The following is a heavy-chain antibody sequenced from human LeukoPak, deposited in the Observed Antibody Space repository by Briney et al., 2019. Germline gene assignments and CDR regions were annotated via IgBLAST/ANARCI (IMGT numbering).Heavy chain of an antibody. Sequence: SQTLSLTCTVSGGSINSGTYCWSWIRQPAGKGLEWIGRIYPSGTTNYNPSLKSRVTISVDTSKNQFSLKLTSVTAADTAVYYCARGGYCGDDCFFYSWGQGTLVTVSS. CDR1: GGSINSGTYC. D-gene: IGHD2-21*02. V-gene: IGHV4-61*02. J-gene: IGHJ4*02. CDR2: IYPSGTT. CDR3: ARGGYCGDDCFFYS.